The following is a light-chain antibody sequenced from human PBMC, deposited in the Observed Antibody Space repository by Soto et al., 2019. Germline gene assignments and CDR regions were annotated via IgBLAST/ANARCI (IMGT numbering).Light chain of an antibody. CDR3: QQRRSWQVT. V-gene: IGKV3D-11*01. Sequence: EIVLTQSPATLSLSPGEGATLSCRASQGINTYLAWYQQKTGQAPRILIYDASKRDTGIPARFSGSGSGTNCTLPISSLEPEDFEVYYCQQRRSWQVTFGQGTRLEIK. CDR1: QGINTY. J-gene: IGKJ5*01. CDR2: DAS.